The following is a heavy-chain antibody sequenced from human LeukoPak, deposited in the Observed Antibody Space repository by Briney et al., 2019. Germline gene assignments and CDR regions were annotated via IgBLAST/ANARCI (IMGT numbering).Heavy chain of an antibody. V-gene: IGHV3-74*01. Sequence: GGSLRLSCAASGLTLSGYWMHWVRQAPGKGLVWVSRINGDASSTSYADSVKGRFTISRDNAKSTLYLQMNSLRVEDTAVYYCARARGNTYGYFEYWGQGTLGTVSS. J-gene: IGHJ4*02. CDR1: GLTLSGYW. CDR2: INGDASST. CDR3: ARARGNTYGYFEY. D-gene: IGHD5-18*01.